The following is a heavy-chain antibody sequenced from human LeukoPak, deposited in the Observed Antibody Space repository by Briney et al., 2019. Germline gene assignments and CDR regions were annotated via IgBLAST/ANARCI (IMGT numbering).Heavy chain of an antibody. Sequence: SETLSLTCTVSGGSISSYYWSWIRQPPGKGLEWIGYIYCSGSTNYNPSLKSRVTISVDTSKNQFSLKLSSVTAADTAVYYCARESATMVRGVIMPDYWGQGTLVTVSS. D-gene: IGHD3-10*01. CDR2: IYCSGST. CDR3: ARESATMVRGVIMPDY. V-gene: IGHV4-59*12. J-gene: IGHJ4*02. CDR1: GGSISSYY.